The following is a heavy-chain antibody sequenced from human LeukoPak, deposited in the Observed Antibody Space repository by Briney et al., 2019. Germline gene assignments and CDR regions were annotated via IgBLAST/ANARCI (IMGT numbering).Heavy chain of an antibody. Sequence: GGSLRLSCAASGFTFSSYSMNWVRQAPGKGLEWVSSISSSSSCIYYADSVKGRFTISRDNAKNSLYLQMNSLRAEDTAVYYCARDLVVRGVNPGYYYYGMDVWGQGTTVTVSS. CDR3: ARDLVVRGVNPGYYYYGMDV. J-gene: IGHJ6*02. CDR2: ISSSSSCI. D-gene: IGHD3-10*01. V-gene: IGHV3-21*01. CDR1: GFTFSSYS.